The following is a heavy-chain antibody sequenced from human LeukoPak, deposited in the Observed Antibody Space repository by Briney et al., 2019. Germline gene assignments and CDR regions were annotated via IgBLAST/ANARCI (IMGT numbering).Heavy chain of an antibody. CDR1: GFTFSSYA. Sequence: GGSLRLSCAASGFTFSSYAMSWVRQAPGKGLEWVANIKQDGSEKYYVDSVKGRFTISRDNAKNSLYLQMNSLRAEDTAVYYCARDLVLWFGELHDYWGQGTLVTVSS. CDR3: ARDLVLWFGELHDY. D-gene: IGHD3-10*01. J-gene: IGHJ4*02. V-gene: IGHV3-7*01. CDR2: IKQDGSEK.